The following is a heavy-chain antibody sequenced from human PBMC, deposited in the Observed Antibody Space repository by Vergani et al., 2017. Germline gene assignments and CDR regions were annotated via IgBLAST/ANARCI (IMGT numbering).Heavy chain of an antibody. J-gene: IGHJ6*02. CDR3: ATRVRAAAISGARGDYYYGMDV. CDR2: INHSGST. CDR1: GGSFSGYY. D-gene: IGHD2-2*01. Sequence: QVQLQESGPGLVKPSETLSLTCAVYGGSFSGYYWSWIRQPPGKGLEWIGEINHSGSTNYNPSLKSRVTMSVDTSKNQFSLKLSSVTAADTAVYYCATRVRAAAISGARGDYYYGMDVWGQGTTVTVSS. V-gene: IGHV4-34*10.